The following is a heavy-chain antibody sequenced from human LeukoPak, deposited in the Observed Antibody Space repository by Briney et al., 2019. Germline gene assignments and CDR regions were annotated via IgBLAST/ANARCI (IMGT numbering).Heavy chain of an antibody. CDR2: ISTYNGKT. Sequence: GASVKVTCKDSGYTFTRYGISWGRQAPGKGVERVGWISTYNGKTNYAQNLQGRVTITTDSSTSTAYMELRSLRSDDTAVYYCASPDYGDYLDYFDYWGQGTLVTVSS. CDR1: GYTFTRYG. D-gene: IGHD4-17*01. CDR3: ASPDYGDYLDYFDY. J-gene: IGHJ4*02. V-gene: IGHV1-18*01.